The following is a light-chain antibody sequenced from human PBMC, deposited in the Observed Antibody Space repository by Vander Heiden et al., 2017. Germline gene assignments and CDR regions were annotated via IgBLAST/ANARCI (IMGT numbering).Light chain of an antibody. Sequence: DIQMTQSPSTLSASVGDRVTITCRPSQYIGSRLAWYQQKPGKAPNLLIYQASTLGTGVPSRFSGSGSGTEFTLTISSLQPDDFATYYCQQYNTYHTFGQGTKLEIK. J-gene: IGKJ2*01. CDR1: QYIGSR. CDR3: QQYNTYHT. V-gene: IGKV1-5*03. CDR2: QAS.